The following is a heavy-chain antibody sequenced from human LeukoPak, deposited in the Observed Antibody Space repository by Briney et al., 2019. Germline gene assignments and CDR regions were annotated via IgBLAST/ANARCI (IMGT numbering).Heavy chain of an antibody. V-gene: IGHV3-7*01. CDR2: IKQDGSRF. J-gene: IGHJ4*02. CDR3: ARDRGVYYDTSGMAGD. Sequence: GGSLRLSCAASGFTFSTYWMSWVRQAPGKGLEWVANIKQDGSRFFCVDSVKGRFTISRDNAKNSLYLQMNSLRAEDTAVYYCARDRGVYYDTSGMAGDWGQGTLVTVSS. D-gene: IGHD3-22*01. CDR1: GFTFSTYW.